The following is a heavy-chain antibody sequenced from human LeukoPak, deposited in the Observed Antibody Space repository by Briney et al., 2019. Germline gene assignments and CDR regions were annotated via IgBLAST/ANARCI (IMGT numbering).Heavy chain of an antibody. D-gene: IGHD2-15*01. CDR1: GFTFSSFE. V-gene: IGHV3-48*03. CDR3: ARDYCSGGSCYDF. CDR2: ISTGGSTI. J-gene: IGHJ4*02. Sequence: GGSLTLSCAASGFTFSSFEMTWVRQAPGKGLEWVSYISTGGSTIYYADSVKGRFTISRDNAKNSLYLQMNSLRAEDTAVYYCARDYCSGGSCYDFWGQGTLVTVSS.